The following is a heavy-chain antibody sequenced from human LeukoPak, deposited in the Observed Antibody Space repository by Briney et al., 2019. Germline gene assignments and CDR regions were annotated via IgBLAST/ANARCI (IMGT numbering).Heavy chain of an antibody. Sequence: SETLSLTCTVSGDSISSHLYYWGWIRQTPGKGLEWIASIYNSVSTFYNPSLKSRVTISVDTSKNHFSLRLTSVNVADTGVYYCARKSSSGWFDFWGQGTLVTVSS. V-gene: IGHV4-39*02. CDR3: ARKSSSGWFDF. CDR1: GDSISSHLYY. J-gene: IGHJ4*02. CDR2: IYNSVST. D-gene: IGHD6-19*01.